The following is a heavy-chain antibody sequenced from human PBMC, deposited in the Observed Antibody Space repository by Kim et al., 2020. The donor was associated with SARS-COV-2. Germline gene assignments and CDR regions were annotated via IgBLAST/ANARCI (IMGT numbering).Heavy chain of an antibody. D-gene: IGHD2-15*01. Sequence: ASVKVSCKASGYTFTSYYMHWVRQAPGQGLEWMGIINPSGGSTSYAQKFQGRVTMTRDTSTSTVYMELSSLRSEDTAVYYCARWGGYCSGGSCLNNWFDPWGQGTLVTVSS. CDR1: GYTFTSYY. CDR2: INPSGGST. V-gene: IGHV1-46*01. CDR3: ARWGGYCSGGSCLNNWFDP. J-gene: IGHJ5*02.